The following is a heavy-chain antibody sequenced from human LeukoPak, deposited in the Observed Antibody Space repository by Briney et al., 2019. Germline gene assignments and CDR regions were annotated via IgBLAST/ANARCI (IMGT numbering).Heavy chain of an antibody. CDR3: ARDPESIMITFGGVISSGTNAFDI. V-gene: IGHV1-2*02. J-gene: IGHJ3*02. CDR1: GYTFTGYY. D-gene: IGHD3-16*02. Sequence: GASVKVSCKASGYTFTGYYMHWVRQAPGQGLEWMGWINPNSGGTNYAQKFQGRVTMTRDTSISTAYMELSRLRSDDTAVYYCARDPESIMITFGGVISSGTNAFDIWGQGTMVTVSS. CDR2: INPNSGGT.